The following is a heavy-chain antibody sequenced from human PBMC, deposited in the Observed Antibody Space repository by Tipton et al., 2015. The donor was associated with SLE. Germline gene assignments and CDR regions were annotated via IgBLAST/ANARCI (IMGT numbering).Heavy chain of an antibody. D-gene: IGHD3-3*02. CDR3: ARGPPFMEWERNWFDP. CDR2: IYHSGIT. V-gene: IGHV4-59*01. CDR1: GGSFNHFY. Sequence: TLSLTCAVSGGSFNHFYWTWIRQPPGKRLEWIAYIYHSGITNYNPSLQSRVTISVDRSKNQFSLKLTSVTAADTAVYYCARGPPFMEWERNWFDPWGQGTQVTVSS. J-gene: IGHJ5*02.